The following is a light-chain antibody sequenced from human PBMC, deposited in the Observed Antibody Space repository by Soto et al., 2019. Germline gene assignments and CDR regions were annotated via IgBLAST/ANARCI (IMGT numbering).Light chain of an antibody. CDR3: QQYGSSPLT. J-gene: IGKJ4*01. V-gene: IGKV3-20*01. CDR1: QSVSNNY. Sequence: EIVLTQSPGTLSLSPGERATLSCRASQSVSNNYLAWYQQKPGQAPRLLIDGESSRATGIPDRFSGSGSGTDFTLTISRLEPEDFAVYYCQQYGSSPLTFGGGTKVEIK. CDR2: GES.